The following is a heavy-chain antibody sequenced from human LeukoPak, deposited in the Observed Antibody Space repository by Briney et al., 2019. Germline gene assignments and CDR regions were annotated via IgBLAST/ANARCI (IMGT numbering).Heavy chain of an antibody. CDR3: TTDNVDTAMVMFIDY. Sequence: PGGSLRLSCAASGFTFSNAWMSWVRQAPGKGLEWVGRIKSKTDGGTTDYAAPVKGRFTISRDDSKNTLYLQMNSLKTEDTAVYYCTTDNVDTAMVMFIDYWGQGTLVTVSS. J-gene: IGHJ4*02. D-gene: IGHD5-18*01. V-gene: IGHV3-15*01. CDR2: IKSKTDGGTT. CDR1: GFTFSNAW.